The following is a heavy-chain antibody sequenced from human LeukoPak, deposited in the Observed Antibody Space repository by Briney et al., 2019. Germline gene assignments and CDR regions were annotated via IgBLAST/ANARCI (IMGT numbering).Heavy chain of an antibody. CDR1: GDSFSSTNYY. V-gene: IGHV4-39*01. CDR3: ATSGWYLLPGVY. J-gene: IGHJ4*02. Sequence: SETLSLTCTVSGDSFSSTNYYWGWIRQPPGKGLEWIGSIYYSGSTYYNPSLESRVTISVDTSKNQFSLKLSSVTAADTAVYYCATSGWYLLPGVYWGQGTLVTVSS. CDR2: IYYSGST. D-gene: IGHD6-19*01.